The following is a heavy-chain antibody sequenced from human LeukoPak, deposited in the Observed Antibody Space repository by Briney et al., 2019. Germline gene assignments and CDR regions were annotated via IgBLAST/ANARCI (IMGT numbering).Heavy chain of an antibody. CDR1: GFTFSSYG. V-gene: IGHV3-30*18. D-gene: IGHD3-9*01. CDR2: ISYDGSDK. CDR3: AKTPRGIDSDAFDI. Sequence: GRSLRLSCAASGFTFSSYGMHWVRQAPGKGLEWVAVISYDGSDKYYADSVKGRFTISRDNSKNTLYLQMNSLRAEDTAVYYCAKTPRGIDSDAFDIWGQGTMVTVSS. J-gene: IGHJ3*02.